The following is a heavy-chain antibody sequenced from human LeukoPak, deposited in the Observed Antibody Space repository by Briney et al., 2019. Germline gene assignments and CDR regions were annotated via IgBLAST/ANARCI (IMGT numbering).Heavy chain of an antibody. CDR2: IYHSGST. J-gene: IGHJ5*02. V-gene: IGHV4-30-2*01. Sequence: SETLSLTCAVSGGSISSGGYSWSWIRQPPGKGLEWIGYIYHSGSTYYNPSLKSRVTISVDRSKNQLSLKLSSVTAADTAVYYCARDYYDSSGHNWFDPWGQGTLVTVSS. CDR1: GGSISSGGYS. CDR3: ARDYYDSSGHNWFDP. D-gene: IGHD3-22*01.